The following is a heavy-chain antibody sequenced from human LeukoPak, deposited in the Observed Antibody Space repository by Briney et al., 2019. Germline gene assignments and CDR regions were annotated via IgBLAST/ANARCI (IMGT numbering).Heavy chain of an antibody. CDR2: IWYDGGNK. V-gene: IGHV3-33*01. J-gene: IGHJ6*03. D-gene: IGHD2-8*01. Sequence: GGSLRLSCAASGFTFSSYGMHWVRQAPGKGLEWGAVIWYDGGNKYYADSVKGRFTISRDNSKNTLYLQMNRLRAEDTAVYYCARDCGRRYCTNVACYTDYYYYYMDVWGEGTTVTVSS. CDR1: GFTFSSYG. CDR3: ARDCGRRYCTNVACYTDYYYYYMDV.